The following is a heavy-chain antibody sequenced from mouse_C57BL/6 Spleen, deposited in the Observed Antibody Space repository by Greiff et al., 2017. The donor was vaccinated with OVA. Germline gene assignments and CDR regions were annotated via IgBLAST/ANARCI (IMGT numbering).Heavy chain of an antibody. CDR1: GYTFTSYW. CDR3: ARYSYYAMDY. V-gene: IGHV1-64*01. D-gene: IGHD2-12*01. Sequence: QVQLQQPGAELVKPGASVKLSCKASGYTFTSYWLHWVKQRPGQGLEWIGMIHPNSGSTNYNEKFKSKATLTVDKSSSTAYMQLSSLTSEDSAVYYCARYSYYAMDYWGQGTSVTVSS. CDR2: IHPNSGST. J-gene: IGHJ4*01.